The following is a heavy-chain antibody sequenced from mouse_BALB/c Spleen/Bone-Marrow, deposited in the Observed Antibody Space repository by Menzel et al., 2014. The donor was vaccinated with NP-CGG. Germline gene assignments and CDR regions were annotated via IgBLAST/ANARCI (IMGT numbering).Heavy chain of an antibody. CDR2: INPDSSTI. CDR1: GFDFXRYW. V-gene: IGHV4-1*02. D-gene: IGHD2-2*01. Sequence: EVQLQESGGGLVQPGGSLKLSCAASGFDFXRYWMSWVRQAPGKGLEWIGEINPDSSTINYTPSLKDKFIISRDNAKNTLYLQMSKVRSEDTALYYCVFLGYYGYFYVWGAGTTVTVSS. J-gene: IGHJ1*01. CDR3: VFLGYYGYFYV.